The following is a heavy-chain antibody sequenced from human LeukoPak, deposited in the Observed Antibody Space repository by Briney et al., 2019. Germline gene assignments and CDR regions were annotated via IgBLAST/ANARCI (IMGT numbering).Heavy chain of an antibody. J-gene: IGHJ3*02. CDR3: VRETVATGSNYLAPLDI. V-gene: IGHV3-13*01. D-gene: IGHD5-24*01. Sequence: GRSLRLSCTASGFTFRTYDMHWVRQPTGKGLEWVSAIGTIGDTYYAGSVKGRFTISREDAKNSLYLQMNNLRAGDTAVYYCVRETVATGSNYLAPLDIWGQGTMVTVSS. CDR1: GFTFRTYD. CDR2: IGTIGDT.